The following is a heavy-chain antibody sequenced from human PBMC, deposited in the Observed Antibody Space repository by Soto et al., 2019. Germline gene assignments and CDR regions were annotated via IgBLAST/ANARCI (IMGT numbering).Heavy chain of an antibody. J-gene: IGHJ4*02. Sequence: GGSLRLSCAASGFTFSSYAMSCVRQASGKGLEWVSAISGSGGSTYYADSVKGRFTISRDNSKNPLYLQMNSLRAEDTAVYYFAKDAARRYYFDYGYPGXLLTVFS. D-gene: IGHD6-6*01. V-gene: IGHV3-23*01. CDR1: GFTFSSYA. CDR3: AKDAARRYYFDY. CDR2: ISGSGGST.